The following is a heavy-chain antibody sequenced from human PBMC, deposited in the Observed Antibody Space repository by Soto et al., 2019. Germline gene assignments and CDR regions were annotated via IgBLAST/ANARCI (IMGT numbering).Heavy chain of an antibody. J-gene: IGHJ6*02. V-gene: IGHV1-69*12. Sequence: QVQLVQSGAEVKKPGSSVKVSCKASGGTFSSYAISCVRQAPGQGLEWMGGVIPIFGTADYARKFQGRVTITADESTSTAYMGLSSLRSEDTAVYYCASHSGSSPEGRYYYGMDVWGQGTTVTVSS. CDR2: VIPIFGTA. CDR3: ASHSGSSPEGRYYYGMDV. CDR1: GGTFSSYA. D-gene: IGHD1-26*01.